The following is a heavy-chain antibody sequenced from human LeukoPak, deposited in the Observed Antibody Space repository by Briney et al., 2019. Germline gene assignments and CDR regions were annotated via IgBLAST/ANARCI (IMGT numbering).Heavy chain of an antibody. CDR2: ISSSGST. Sequence: PSETLSLTCTVSGGSISSGSYYWSWIRQPAGKGLEWIGRISSSGSTNYNPSLKSRVTISVDTSKNQFSLKLSSVTAADTAVHYCARVSGVVIRWFDPWGQGTLVTVSS. J-gene: IGHJ5*02. CDR1: GGSISSGSYY. CDR3: ARVSGVVIRWFDP. V-gene: IGHV4-61*02. D-gene: IGHD3-3*01.